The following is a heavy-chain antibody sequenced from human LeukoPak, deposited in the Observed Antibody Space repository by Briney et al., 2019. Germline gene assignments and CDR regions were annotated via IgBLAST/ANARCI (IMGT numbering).Heavy chain of an antibody. CDR1: GGSISSYY. CDR2: IYYSRST. D-gene: IGHD6-6*01. CDR3: ARGSIAARPGLNYFDY. V-gene: IGHV4-59*01. J-gene: IGHJ4*02. Sequence: PSETLSLTCTVSGGSISSYYWSWIRQPPGKGLEWIGYIYYSRSTNYNPSLKSRVTISVDTSKNQFSLKLSSVTAADTAVYYCARGSIAARPGLNYFDYWGQGTLVTVSS.